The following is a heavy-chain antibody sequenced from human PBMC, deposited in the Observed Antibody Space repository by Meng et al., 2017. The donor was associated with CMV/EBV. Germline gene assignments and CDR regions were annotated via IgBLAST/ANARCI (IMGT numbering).Heavy chain of an antibody. CDR3: ARGTNSGSYSAFDI. CDR2: IYSGGST. CDR1: GFTVSSNY. J-gene: IGHJ3*02. Sequence: GESLKISCAASGFTVSSNYMSWVRQAPGKRLEWVSVIYSGGSTYYADSVKGRFTISRDNSKNTLYLQMNSLRAEDTAVYYCARGTNSGSYSAFDIWGQGTMVTVSS. V-gene: IGHV3-53*01. D-gene: IGHD1-26*01.